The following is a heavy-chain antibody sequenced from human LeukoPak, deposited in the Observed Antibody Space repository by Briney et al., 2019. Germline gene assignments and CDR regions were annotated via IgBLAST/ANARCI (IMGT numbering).Heavy chain of an antibody. V-gene: IGHV4-39*01. CDR3: ARHSGSGSLSRPFDP. D-gene: IGHD3-10*01. CDR1: AFPFTSDGMY. CDR2: IYYTGST. J-gene: IGHJ5*02. Sequence: PPGTLSLTCSGSAFPFTSDGMYWVWLRQAPGKGPQWITTIYYTGSTYYNPSLQSRVTISIDTSKNQFSLRLTSVTATDTAVYHCARHSGSGSLSRPFDPWGQGTLVTVSS.